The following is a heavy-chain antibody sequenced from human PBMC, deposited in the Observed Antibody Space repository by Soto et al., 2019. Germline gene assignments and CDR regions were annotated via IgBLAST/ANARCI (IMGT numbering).Heavy chain of an antibody. V-gene: IGHV1-69*06. J-gene: IGHJ5*02. CDR3: ARASLAITGTTWSTFDP. D-gene: IGHD1-7*01. CDR2: IIPIFGTS. Sequence: SGKLSGKSPVGTFSSYAIILVRQAPGQGLEWMGGIIPIFGTSNYAQKFQGRVTITADKSTSTAYMELSSLRSEDTAVYYCARASLAITGTTWSTFDPWGQGSLVIVSS. CDR1: VGTFSSYA.